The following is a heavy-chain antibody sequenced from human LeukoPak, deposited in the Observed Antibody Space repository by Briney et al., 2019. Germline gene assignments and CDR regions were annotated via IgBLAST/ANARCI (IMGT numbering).Heavy chain of an antibody. D-gene: IGHD3-10*01. V-gene: IGHV4-59*01. Sequence: SETLSLTCTVSGGSISSYYWSWIRQPPGKGLEWIGYIYYSGSTNYNPSLKSRVTISVNTSKNQFSLKLSSVTAADTAVYYCARDVRDYGSGSYLFDYWGQGTLVTVSS. CDR2: IYYSGST. CDR1: GGSISSYY. CDR3: ARDVRDYGSGSYLFDY. J-gene: IGHJ4*02.